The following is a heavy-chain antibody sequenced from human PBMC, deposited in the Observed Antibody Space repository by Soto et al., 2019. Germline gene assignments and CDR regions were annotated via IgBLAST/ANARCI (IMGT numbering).Heavy chain of an antibody. CDR2: IIPILGIA. Sequence: SVKVSCKASGGTFSSYTISWVRQAPGQGLEWMGRIIPILGIANYAQKFQGRVTITADKSTSTAYMELSSLRSEDTAVYYCARVEFYDFWSGYYRDYYYHYMDVWGKGTTVTVSS. D-gene: IGHD3-3*01. V-gene: IGHV1-69*02. CDR1: GGTFSSYT. CDR3: ARVEFYDFWSGYYRDYYYHYMDV. J-gene: IGHJ6*03.